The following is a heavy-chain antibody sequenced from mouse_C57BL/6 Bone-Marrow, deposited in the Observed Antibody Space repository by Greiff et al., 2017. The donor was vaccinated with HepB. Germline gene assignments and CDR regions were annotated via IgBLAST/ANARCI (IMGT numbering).Heavy chain of an antibody. V-gene: IGHV5-6*01. CDR2: ISSGGSYT. CDR1: GFTFSSYG. CDR3: ARGWVRTDAMDD. J-gene: IGHJ4*01. D-gene: IGHD3-3*01. Sequence: EVKLQESGGDLVKPGGSLKLSCAASGFTFSSYGMSWVRQTPDKRLEWVATISSGGSYTYYPDSVKGRFTISRDNAKNTLYLQMGSLKSEDTAMYYCARGWVRTDAMDDWGQGTSVTVSS.